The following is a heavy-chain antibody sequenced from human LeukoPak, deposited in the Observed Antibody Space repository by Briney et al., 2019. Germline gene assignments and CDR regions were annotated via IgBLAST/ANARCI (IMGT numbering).Heavy chain of an antibody. Sequence: GGSLRLSRAASGFTFSSYGMHWVRQAPGKGLEWVAVIWYDGSNKYHADSVKGRFTISRDNSKNTLYLQMNSLRAEDTAVYYCARELWSGAYYFDYWGQGTLVTVSS. CDR3: ARELWSGAYYFDY. V-gene: IGHV3-33*01. J-gene: IGHJ4*02. D-gene: IGHD3-10*01. CDR2: IWYDGSNK. CDR1: GFTFSSYG.